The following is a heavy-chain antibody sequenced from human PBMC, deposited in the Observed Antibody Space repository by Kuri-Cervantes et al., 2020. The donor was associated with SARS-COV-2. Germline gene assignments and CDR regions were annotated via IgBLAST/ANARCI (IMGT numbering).Heavy chain of an antibody. CDR1: GGSISSSSYF. CDR3: ARHFRSSTSCFDY. CDR2: IYYSGST. V-gene: IGHV4-39*01. Sequence: GSLRLSCTVSGGSISSSSYFWGWIRQAPGKGLEWIGIIYYSGSTYYNPSLKRRVTISVDTSKNQFSLKLSSVTAADTAVYYCARHFRSSTSCFDYWGQGTLVTVSS. D-gene: IGHD2-2*01. J-gene: IGHJ4*02.